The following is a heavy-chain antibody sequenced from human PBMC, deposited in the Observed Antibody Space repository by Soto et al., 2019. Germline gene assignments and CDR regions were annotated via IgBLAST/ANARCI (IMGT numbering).Heavy chain of an antibody. CDR1: GFTVSSNY. D-gene: IGHD2-2*01. V-gene: IGHV3-66*01. CDR3: ARDIVVVPATTPPLDAFDI. J-gene: IGHJ3*02. CDR2: IYSGGST. Sequence: GGSLRLSCAASGFTVSSNYMSWVRQAPGKGLEWVSVIYSGGSTYYADSVKGRFTTSRDNSKNTLYLQMNSRRAEDAAVYYCARDIVVVPATTPPLDAFDIWGQGTMVTVSS.